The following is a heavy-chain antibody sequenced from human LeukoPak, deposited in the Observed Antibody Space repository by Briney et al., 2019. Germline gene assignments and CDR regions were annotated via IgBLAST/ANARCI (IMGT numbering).Heavy chain of an antibody. CDR2: IYYSGST. Sequence: PSETLSLTCTVSGGSISSYYWSWIRQPPGKGLEWIGYIYYSGSTSRNPSLKSRVTISLDTSKNQFSLKLTSVTAADTAVYYCARGRDAFDIWGQGTMVTVSS. V-gene: IGHV4-59*01. J-gene: IGHJ3*02. CDR1: GGSISSYY. CDR3: ARGRDAFDI.